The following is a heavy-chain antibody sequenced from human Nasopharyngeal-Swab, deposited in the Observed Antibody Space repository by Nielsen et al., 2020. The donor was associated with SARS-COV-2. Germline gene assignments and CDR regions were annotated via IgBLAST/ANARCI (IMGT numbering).Heavy chain of an antibody. J-gene: IGHJ5*02. CDR2: FDPEDGET. CDR1: GYTLTELS. V-gene: IGHV1-24*01. CDR3: ATSAPYCSSTSCSCWFDP. D-gene: IGHD2-2*01. Sequence: ASVKVSCKVSGYTLTELSMHWVRQAPGKGLEWMGGFDPEDGETIYAQKFQGRVTMTEDTSTDTAYMELSSLRSEDTAVYYCATSAPYCSSTSCSCWFDPWGQGTLVTVSS.